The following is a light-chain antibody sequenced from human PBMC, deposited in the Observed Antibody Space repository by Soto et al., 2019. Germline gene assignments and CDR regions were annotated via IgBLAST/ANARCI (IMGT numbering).Light chain of an antibody. Sequence: ALTQPASVSGSPGQSITISCAGTSRDVGGYNYVSWYQQYPGKAPKVIISEVTNRPSGVPNRFSGSKSGNTASLTISGLQAEDEADYYCSSYTSVSTWLFGGGTKVTVL. V-gene: IGLV2-14*01. CDR3: SSYTSVSTWL. CDR2: EVT. CDR1: SRDVGGYNY. J-gene: IGLJ2*01.